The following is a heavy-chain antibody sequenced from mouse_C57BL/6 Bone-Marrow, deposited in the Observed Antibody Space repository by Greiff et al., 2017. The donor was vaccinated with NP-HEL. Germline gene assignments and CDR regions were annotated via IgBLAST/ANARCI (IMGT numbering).Heavy chain of an antibody. CDR3: TQTAQASFDY. CDR1: GFNIKDDY. V-gene: IGHV14-4*01. CDR2: IDPENGDT. Sequence: EVKLQESGAELVRPGASVKLSCTASGFNIKDDYMHWVKQRPEQGLEWIGWIDPENGDTEYASKFQGKATITADTSSNTAYLQLSSLTSEDTAVYYCTQTAQASFDYWGQGTTLTVSS. J-gene: IGHJ2*01. D-gene: IGHD3-2*02.